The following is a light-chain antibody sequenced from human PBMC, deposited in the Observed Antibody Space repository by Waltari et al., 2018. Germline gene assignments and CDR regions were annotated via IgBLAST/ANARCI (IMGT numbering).Light chain of an antibody. CDR3: CSYVGSHTNWV. V-gene: IGLV2-11*01. Sequence: QSALTQPRSVSGSPGQSVTISCTGISSDVGDYNFVSWYQHHPGKAPKLIIHDITQRPSGVPARFSGSKSGNTAFLTISGLQAEDEADYYCCSYVGSHTNWVFGGGTKLTVL. J-gene: IGLJ3*02. CDR2: DIT. CDR1: SSDVGDYNF.